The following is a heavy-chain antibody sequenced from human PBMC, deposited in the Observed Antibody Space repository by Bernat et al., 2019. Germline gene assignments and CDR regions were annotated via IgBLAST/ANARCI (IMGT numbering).Heavy chain of an antibody. CDR1: GFTVSSNY. J-gene: IGHJ4*02. CDR2: IYSGGST. D-gene: IGHD3-10*01. V-gene: IGHV3-66*04. CDR3: AKHRFGELGADY. Sequence: EVQLVESGGGLVQPGGSLRLSCAASGFTVSSNYMSWVRQAPGKGLEWVSVIYSGGSTYYADAVKGRFTMSRDNSKNTLYLQMNSLRAEDTAVYYCAKHRFGELGADYWGQGTLVTVSS.